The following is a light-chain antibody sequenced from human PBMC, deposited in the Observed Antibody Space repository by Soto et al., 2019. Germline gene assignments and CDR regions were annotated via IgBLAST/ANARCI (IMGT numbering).Light chain of an antibody. J-gene: IGKJ3*01. Sequence: EIVLTQSPGTLSLSPGDRATLSCRASQSVSISYLAWYQQQPGQAPSLLIYGASSRATGIPDRFSGSGSGTDFTLTISRLEPEDFAVYYCQQYGSSSFTFGPGTKVDIK. CDR3: QQYGSSSFT. V-gene: IGKV3-20*01. CDR1: QSVSISY. CDR2: GAS.